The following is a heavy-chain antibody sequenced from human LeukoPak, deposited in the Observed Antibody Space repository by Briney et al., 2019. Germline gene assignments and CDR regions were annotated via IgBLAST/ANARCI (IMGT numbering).Heavy chain of an antibody. CDR2: IKKDGSEK. CDR1: GFTFSSHW. CDR3: ARDLSGIAGYTYGRGIDY. Sequence: GGSLRLSCAASGFTFSSHWMSWVRQAPGKGLEWVANIKKDGSEKYYVDAVKGRFTISRDNAKTSLYLQMNSLRAEDTAVYYCARDLSGIAGYTYGRGIDYWGQGTLVTVSS. V-gene: IGHV3-7*01. D-gene: IGHD5-18*01. J-gene: IGHJ4*02.